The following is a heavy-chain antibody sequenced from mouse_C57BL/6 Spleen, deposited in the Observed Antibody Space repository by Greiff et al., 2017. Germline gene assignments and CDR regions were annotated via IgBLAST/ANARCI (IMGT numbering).Heavy chain of an antibody. J-gene: IGHJ3*01. Sequence: QVQLKQPGAELVKPGASVKMSCKASGYTFTSYWINWVKQRPGQGLEWIGDIYPGSGSTNYNEKFKSKATLTVDTSSSTAYMQLSSLTSAATAVYYSTSSLGREFAYWGQGTLVTVSA. D-gene: IGHD4-1*01. CDR1: GYTFTSYW. CDR2: IYPGSGST. V-gene: IGHV1-55*01. CDR3: TSSLGREFAY.